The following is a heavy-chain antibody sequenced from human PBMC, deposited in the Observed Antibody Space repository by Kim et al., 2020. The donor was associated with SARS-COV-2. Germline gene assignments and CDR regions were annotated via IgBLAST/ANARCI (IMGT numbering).Heavy chain of an antibody. V-gene: IGHV3-7*01. CDR3: ARSNYYYYYGMDV. CDR2: IKQDGSVK. J-gene: IGHJ6*02. CDR1: GFTLSSYW. Sequence: GGSLRLSCAASGFTLSSYWISWVRPAPGKGLEWVANIKQDGSVKDYVDSVKGRFTISRDNAKNSLYLQMNSLRAEDTAVYYCARSNYYYYYGMDVWGQGPTVTVSS.